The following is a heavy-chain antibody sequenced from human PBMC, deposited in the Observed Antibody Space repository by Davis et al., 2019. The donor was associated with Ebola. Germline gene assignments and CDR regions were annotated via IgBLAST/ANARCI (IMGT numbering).Heavy chain of an antibody. J-gene: IGHJ4*02. CDR3: VGGVGWLPDY. D-gene: IGHD5-12*01. CDR2: TSHDGSKK. Sequence: PGGSLRLSCVASGLSFSTSGMHWVRQAPGKGLEWVAITSHDGSKKYYADSVKGRFTISRDNAKNSLYLQMNSLRVEDTAVYYCVGGVGWLPDYWGQGTLVTVSS. V-gene: IGHV3-30*03. CDR1: GLSFSTSG.